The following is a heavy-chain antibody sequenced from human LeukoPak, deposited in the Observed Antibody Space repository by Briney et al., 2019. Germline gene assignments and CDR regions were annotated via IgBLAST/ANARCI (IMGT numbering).Heavy chain of an antibody. CDR3: ARDSQYYFLDY. CDR2: LHSGGGT. CDR1: GFSFSGNY. V-gene: IGHV3-66*01. J-gene: IGHJ4*02. D-gene: IGHD2/OR15-2a*01. Sequence: PGGSLRLSCAVSGFSFSGNYMSWVRQAPGQGLEWVSVLHSGGGTFYTDSVRGRFTISRDNFKNTLYLQMNSLTDEDTAVYYCARDSQYYFLDYWGQGTQVTVSS.